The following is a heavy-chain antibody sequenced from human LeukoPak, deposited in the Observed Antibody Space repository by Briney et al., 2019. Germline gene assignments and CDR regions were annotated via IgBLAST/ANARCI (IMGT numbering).Heavy chain of an antibody. Sequence: SETLSLTCSVYRGSFSGFYWSWIRQPPGKGLEWIGEVDHSGSTNYNPSLKSRVTISVDTSENQFSLKLTSVTAADTAVYFCARHGSGSFPHDYWGQGTLVTVSS. D-gene: IGHD3-10*01. CDR1: RGSFSGFY. V-gene: IGHV4-34*01. CDR2: VDHSGST. J-gene: IGHJ4*02. CDR3: ARHGSGSFPHDY.